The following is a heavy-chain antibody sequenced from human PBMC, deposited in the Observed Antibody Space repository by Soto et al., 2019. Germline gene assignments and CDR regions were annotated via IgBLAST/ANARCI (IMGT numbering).Heavy chain of an antibody. V-gene: IGHV4-59*08. CDR2: IYYSGST. CDR3: ARLRTGKYYYYYGMDV. J-gene: IGHJ6*02. D-gene: IGHD4-17*01. Sequence: SETLSLTCTVSGGSISSYYWSWIRQPPGKGLEWIGYIYYSGSTNYNPSLKSRVTISVDTSKNQFSLKLSSVTAADTAVYYCARLRTGKYYYYYGMDVWGQGTTVTVSS. CDR1: GGSISSYY.